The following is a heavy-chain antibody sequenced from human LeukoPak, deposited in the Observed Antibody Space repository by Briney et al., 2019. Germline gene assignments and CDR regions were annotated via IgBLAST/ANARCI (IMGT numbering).Heavy chain of an antibody. CDR1: GYTLTSYD. J-gene: IGHJ6*03. Sequence: GASVKVSCKASGYTLTSYDINWVRQATGQGLEWMGCMNPNRGNTHYAQTFQRRVTITRNTSISTAYMELSSLRSEDTAVYYCAIIAAAGDYYYYYMEVWGKGTTVTVSS. D-gene: IGHD6-13*01. V-gene: IGHV1-8*03. CDR2: MNPNRGNT. CDR3: AIIAAAGDYYYYYMEV.